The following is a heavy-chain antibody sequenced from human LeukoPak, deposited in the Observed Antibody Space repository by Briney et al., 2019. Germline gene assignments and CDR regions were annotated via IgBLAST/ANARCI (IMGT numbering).Heavy chain of an antibody. Sequence: PSETLSLTCTVSGYSVSSGSYYWRWIRQPPGKGLEWIGYIYYSGSTSYNPSLNSRVTISLDTSKNQFSLKLSSVTAADTAIYYCARDTTNVYYYDTSGYDHWGQGTLVTVSS. CDR1: GYSVSSGSYY. CDR3: ARDTTNVYYYDTSGYDH. CDR2: IYYSGST. J-gene: IGHJ4*02. D-gene: IGHD3-22*01. V-gene: IGHV4-61*01.